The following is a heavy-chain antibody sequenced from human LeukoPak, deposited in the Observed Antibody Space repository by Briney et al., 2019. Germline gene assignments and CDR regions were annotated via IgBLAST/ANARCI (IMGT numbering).Heavy chain of an antibody. Sequence: SETLSVTCTVSGGSISSSSYYWGWIRQPPGKGLEWIGSIYYSGSTYYNPSLKSRVTISVDTSKNQFSLKLSSVTAADTAVYYCARGNIVVVPAAILSSQFDPWGQGTLVTVSS. CDR2: IYYSGST. CDR3: ARGNIVVVPAAILSSQFDP. D-gene: IGHD2-2*02. CDR1: GGSISSSSYY. J-gene: IGHJ5*02. V-gene: IGHV4-39*07.